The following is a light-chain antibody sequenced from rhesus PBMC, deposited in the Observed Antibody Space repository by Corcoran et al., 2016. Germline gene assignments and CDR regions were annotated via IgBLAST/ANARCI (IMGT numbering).Light chain of an antibody. J-gene: IGKJ3*01. V-gene: IGKV3-10*01. Sequence: QVILTQSPATLSLSPGERTDLSCRASQSVSNYLAWSQQQPGQAPRLLLYGESRRATCIPDRFTGSGSGTDCTLTISSLEPEDVGVYHCYQHSSVYPFGPGTKLDI. CDR2: GES. CDR1: QSVSNY. CDR3: YQHSSVYP.